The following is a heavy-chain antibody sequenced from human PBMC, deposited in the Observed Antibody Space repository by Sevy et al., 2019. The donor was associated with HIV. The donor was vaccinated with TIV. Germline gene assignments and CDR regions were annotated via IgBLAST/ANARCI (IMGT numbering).Heavy chain of an antibody. CDR1: GGSISSGDYY. CDR3: ASSPLGFGEKVWFDS. CDR2: IYYSGST. J-gene: IGHJ5*01. V-gene: IGHV4-30-4*01. D-gene: IGHD3-10*01. Sequence: SETLSLTCTVSGGSISSGDYYWSWIRQPPGKGLEWIGYIYYSGSTYYNPSLKSRVTISVDTSKNQFSLKLSSVTAADTGGDYCASSPLGFGEKVWFDSWGQGTLVTVSS.